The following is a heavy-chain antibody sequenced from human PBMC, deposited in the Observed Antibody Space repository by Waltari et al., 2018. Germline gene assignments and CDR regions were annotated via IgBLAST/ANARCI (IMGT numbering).Heavy chain of an antibody. CDR2: AFHSGSA. Sequence: QVQLQESGPGLVKPSETLSLTCTVSGGSMSSHYWSWLRQPPGKGLEWIGFAFHSGSADYNPSLKSRVTISVDTSNRQFSLKLSSMTSADTAIYYCASSSGWYYWYDYWGQGTLVTVSA. CDR3: ASSSGWYYWYDY. CDR1: GGSMSSHY. J-gene: IGHJ4*02. D-gene: IGHD6-19*01. V-gene: IGHV4-59*11.